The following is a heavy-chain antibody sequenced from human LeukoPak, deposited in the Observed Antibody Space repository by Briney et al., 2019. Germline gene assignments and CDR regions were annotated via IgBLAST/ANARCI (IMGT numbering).Heavy chain of an antibody. CDR2: MNPDSGNT. J-gene: IGHJ3*02. Sequence: GASVKVSCKASGYTFTSYDINWVRQATGQGLEWMGWMNPDSGNTGYAQKFQGRVTMTRNTSTSTAYMELSSLRSEDTAVYYCAIYDILTGFRAFDIWGQGTMVTVSS. V-gene: IGHV1-8*01. CDR3: AIYDILTGFRAFDI. CDR1: GYTFTSYD. D-gene: IGHD3-9*01.